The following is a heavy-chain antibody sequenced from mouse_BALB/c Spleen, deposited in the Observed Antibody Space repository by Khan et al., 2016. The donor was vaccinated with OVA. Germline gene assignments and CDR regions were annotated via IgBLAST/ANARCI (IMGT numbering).Heavy chain of an antibody. CDR3: KRGVYYGKSLFAY. CDR2: IYPGSGST. D-gene: IGHD2-1*01. Sequence: LQQPGSELVRPGASVKLSCKASGYTFTSYWMHWVKQRHGQGLEWIGHIYPGSGSTNYDEMFKSKGTLTVDTSSSTAYMHLSSLTSEDSAVXYWKRGVYYGKSLFAYWGQGTLVTVSA. CDR1: GYTFTSYW. J-gene: IGHJ3*01. V-gene: IGHV1S22*01.